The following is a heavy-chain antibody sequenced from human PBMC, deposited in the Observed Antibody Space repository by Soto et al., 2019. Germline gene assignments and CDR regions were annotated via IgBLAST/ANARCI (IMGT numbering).Heavy chain of an antibody. CDR2: INAGNGNT. CDR3: ARGVAGPLHWFDP. J-gene: IGHJ5*02. CDR1: GYTFTSYG. Sequence: ASVKVSCKASGYTFTSYGISWVRQAPGQRLEWMGWINAGNGNTKYSQKLLGRVTITRDTSASTAYMELSSLRSEDTAVYYCARGVAGPLHWFDPWGQGTLVTVSS. D-gene: IGHD6-19*01. V-gene: IGHV1-3*01.